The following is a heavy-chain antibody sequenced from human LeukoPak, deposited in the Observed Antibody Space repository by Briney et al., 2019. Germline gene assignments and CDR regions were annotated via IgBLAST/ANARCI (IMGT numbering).Heavy chain of an antibody. CDR2: IYYSGST. V-gene: IGHV4-39*07. CDR1: GGSISSSSYY. Sequence: PSETLSLTCTVSGGSISSSSYYWGWIRQPPGKGLEWIGSIYYSGSTYYNPSLKSRVTISVDTSKNQFSLKLSSVTAADTAVYYCARISSGYYYVPHWYFDLWGRGTLVTVSS. J-gene: IGHJ2*01. D-gene: IGHD3-22*01. CDR3: ARISSGYYYVPHWYFDL.